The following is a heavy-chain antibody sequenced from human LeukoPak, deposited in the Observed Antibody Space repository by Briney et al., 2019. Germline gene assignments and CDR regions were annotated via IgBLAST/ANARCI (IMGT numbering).Heavy chain of an antibody. CDR1: GFAFSNYA. CDR3: AKAVRSMVTGGGYFDS. V-gene: IGHV3-23*01. D-gene: IGHD3-10*01. CDR2: LSGGGDSR. J-gene: IGHJ4*02. Sequence: GGSLRLSCAASGFAFSNYAMSWVRQAPGKGLEWVSSLSGGGDSRYYADSVMGRFTISRDNSKNTLYLQMNSLRAEDMAVYYCAKAVRSMVTGGGYFDSWGQGTLVTVSS.